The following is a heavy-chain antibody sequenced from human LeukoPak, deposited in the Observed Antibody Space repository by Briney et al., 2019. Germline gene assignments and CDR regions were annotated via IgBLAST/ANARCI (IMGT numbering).Heavy chain of an antibody. Sequence: GGSLRLSCAASGFTFSSYAMSWARQAPGKGLEWVSAISGSGGSTYYADSVKGRFTISRDNSKNTLYLQMNSLRAEDTAVYYCAKGPPITMIVLGDAFDIWGQGTMVTVSS. CDR2: ISGSGGST. D-gene: IGHD3-22*01. V-gene: IGHV3-23*01. CDR3: AKGPPITMIVLGDAFDI. CDR1: GFTFSSYA. J-gene: IGHJ3*02.